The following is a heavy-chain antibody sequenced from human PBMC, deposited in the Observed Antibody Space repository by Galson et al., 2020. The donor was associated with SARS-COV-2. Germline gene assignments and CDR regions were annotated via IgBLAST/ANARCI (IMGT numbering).Heavy chain of an antibody. Sequence: ASVKVSCKASGYTFTGYYMHWVRQAPGQGLEWMGWINPNSGGTNYAQKFQGWVTMTRDTSISTAYMELSRLRSDDTAVYYCARDEAATVAGTMSSFEYWGQGTRVTVSS. CDR3: ARDEAATVAGTMSSFEY. V-gene: IGHV1-2*04. CDR2: INPNSGGT. D-gene: IGHD6-19*01. J-gene: IGHJ4*02. CDR1: GYTFTGYY.